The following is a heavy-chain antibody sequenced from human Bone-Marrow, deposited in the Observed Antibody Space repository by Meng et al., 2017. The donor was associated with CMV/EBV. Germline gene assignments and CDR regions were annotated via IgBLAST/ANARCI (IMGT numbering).Heavy chain of an antibody. D-gene: IGHD2-2*01. V-gene: IGHV1-2*02. CDR2: IDPNSGAT. Sequence: ASVKVSCKASGYTFTSYGISWVRQAPGQGLEWMGWIDPNSGATNYAQKFQDRVTMTSDTSIRTAYMELSRLKSDDTALYYCARERYLVPAASPDYYYYGMDVWGQGTTVTVSS. CDR1: GYTFTSYG. J-gene: IGHJ6*02. CDR3: ARERYLVPAASPDYYYYGMDV.